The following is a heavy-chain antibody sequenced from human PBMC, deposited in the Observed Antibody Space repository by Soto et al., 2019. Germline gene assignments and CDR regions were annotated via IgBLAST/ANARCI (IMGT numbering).Heavy chain of an antibody. Sequence: SETLSLTCTVSGGSISSGGYYWSWIRQHPGKGLEWIGYIYYSGSTYYNPSLKSRVTISVDTSKNRFSLKLSSVTAADTAVYYCARELKGYYDSSGYYYVGWFDPWGQGTLVTVSS. V-gene: IGHV4-31*03. J-gene: IGHJ5*02. CDR2: IYYSGST. D-gene: IGHD3-22*01. CDR3: ARELKGYYDSSGYYYVGWFDP. CDR1: GGSISSGGYY.